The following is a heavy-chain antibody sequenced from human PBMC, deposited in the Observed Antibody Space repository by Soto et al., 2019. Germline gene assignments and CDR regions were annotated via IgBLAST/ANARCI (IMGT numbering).Heavy chain of an antibody. D-gene: IGHD2-2*01. V-gene: IGHV1-2*04. CDR2: INPNSGGT. CDR3: ARVPAARVGYYYYGMDV. Sequence: QVQLVQSGAEVKKPGASVKVSCKASGYTFTGYYMHWVRQAPGQGLEWMGWINPNSGGTNYAQKFQGWVTMTRDTSISTAYRERSRLRADDTAVYYCARVPAARVGYYYYGMDVWGQGTTVTVSS. CDR1: GYTFTGYY. J-gene: IGHJ6*02.